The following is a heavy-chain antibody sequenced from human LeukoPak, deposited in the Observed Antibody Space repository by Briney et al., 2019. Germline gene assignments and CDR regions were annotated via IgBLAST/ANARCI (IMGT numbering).Heavy chain of an antibody. CDR2: INHSGST. Sequence: TSETLSLTCAVYGGSFSGYYWSWIRQPPGKGLEWIGEINHSGSTNYNPSLKSRVTISVDTSKNQFSLKLSSVTAAETAVYYCARGGDYDSSGYYRNSTFLFDYWGQGTLVTVSS. D-gene: IGHD3-22*01. J-gene: IGHJ4*02. V-gene: IGHV4-34*01. CDR1: GGSFSGYY. CDR3: ARGGDYDSSGYYRNSTFLFDY.